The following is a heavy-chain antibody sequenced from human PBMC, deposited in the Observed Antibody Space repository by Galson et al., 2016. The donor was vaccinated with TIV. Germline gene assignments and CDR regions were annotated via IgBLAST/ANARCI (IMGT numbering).Heavy chain of an antibody. Sequence: PALVKPTQTLTLTCTFSGFSLNTNGVGVGWIRQPPGKALEWLGLIYWNDDKRYSPSLKSRVTITKDTPRNQVVLTMTNMDPVDAATYYCAQTAMILSGWFDSWGQGTLVTVSS. J-gene: IGHJ5*01. CDR2: IYWNDDK. CDR3: AQTAMILSGWFDS. D-gene: IGHD5-18*01. CDR1: GFSLNTNGVG. V-gene: IGHV2-5*01.